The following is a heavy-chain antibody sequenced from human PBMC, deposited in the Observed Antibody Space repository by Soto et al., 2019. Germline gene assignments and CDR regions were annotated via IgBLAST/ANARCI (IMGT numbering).Heavy chain of an antibody. Sequence: EVLLVEAGGGLVQPGGSLRLSCTASGFTFSSYEMNWVRQAPGKGLEWISYISTSGRTIFDAGSVKGRFTISRDNTRNTLFLQMDSLRPEDTAVYYCARQPAHVYEASPKWFDPWGQGPWSSSPQ. J-gene: IGHJ5*02. CDR2: ISTSGRTI. CDR3: ARQPAHVYEASPKWFDP. D-gene: IGHD3-16*01. CDR1: GFTFSSYE. V-gene: IGHV3-48*03.